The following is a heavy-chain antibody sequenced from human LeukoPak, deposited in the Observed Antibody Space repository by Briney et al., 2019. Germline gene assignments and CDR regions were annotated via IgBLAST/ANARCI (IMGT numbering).Heavy chain of an antibody. J-gene: IGHJ4*02. V-gene: IGHV4-39*01. CDR2: IYHSGRT. D-gene: IGHD3-22*01. CDR1: GDSISTTGYY. CDR3: ARQGDYYDSSGAHGPFDY. Sequence: SETLSLTCSVSGDSISTTGYYWGWIRQPPGKGLEWIGSIYHSGRTYYNPSLKSRVTMSVDTSKNQFSLTLSSVTAADTAVYYCARQGDYYDSSGAHGPFDYWGQGTLVTVSS.